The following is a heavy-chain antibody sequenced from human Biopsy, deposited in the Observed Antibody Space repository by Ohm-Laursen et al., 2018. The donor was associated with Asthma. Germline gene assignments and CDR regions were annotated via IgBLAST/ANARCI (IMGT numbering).Heavy chain of an antibody. J-gene: IGHJ4*02. D-gene: IGHD3-10*01. V-gene: IGHV3-53*01. CDR3: AKDERLYYGSDSKYMQPVPLGD. Sequence: SLRLSCTAPGFAVSRDHMFWVRQAPGKGLEWVSVIYSGGTSHTADSVKGRFTISRDKSEDTLYLQMNSLRAEDTAVYYCAKDERLYYGSDSKYMQPVPLGDWGQGTLVIVSA. CDR2: IYSGGTS. CDR1: GFAVSRDH.